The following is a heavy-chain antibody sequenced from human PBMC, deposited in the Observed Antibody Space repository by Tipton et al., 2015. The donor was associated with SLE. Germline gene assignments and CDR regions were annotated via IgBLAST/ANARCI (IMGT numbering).Heavy chain of an antibody. V-gene: IGHV4-34*01. CDR2: IYYSGST. CDR3: ARGRGQWELRGWFDP. Sequence: TLSLTCAVYGGSFSGHYWSWIRQPPGKGLEWIGYIYYSGSTNYNPSLKSRVTISVDTSKNQFSLRLSSVTAADTAVYYCARGRGQWELRGWFDPWGQGTLVTVSS. CDR1: GGSFSGHY. D-gene: IGHD1-26*01. J-gene: IGHJ5*02.